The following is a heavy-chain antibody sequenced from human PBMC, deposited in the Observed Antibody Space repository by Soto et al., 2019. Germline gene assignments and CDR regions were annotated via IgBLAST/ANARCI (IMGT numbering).Heavy chain of an antibody. CDR3: ARLMVYYDILTGYSISYYGMDV. J-gene: IGHJ6*02. Sequence: SQTLRLTWTVSCGSIINHYWSLIMQTPGKGLEWIGYIYYSGSTNYNPSLKSRVTISVDTSKNQFSLKLSSVTAADTAVYYCARLMVYYDILTGYSISYYGMDVWGQGTTVTVSS. D-gene: IGHD3-9*01. CDR1: CGSIINHY. CDR2: IYYSGST. V-gene: IGHV4-59*08.